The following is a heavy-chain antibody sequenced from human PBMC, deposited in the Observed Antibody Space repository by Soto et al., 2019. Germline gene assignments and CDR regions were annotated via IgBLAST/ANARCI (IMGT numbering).Heavy chain of an antibody. D-gene: IGHD6-19*01. CDR1: GYTFTDYY. J-gene: IGHJ4*01. CDR3: AIGVSGWSPFDF. Sequence: QVQLVQSGAEVKKPGASVKVSCKASGYTFTDYYVHWVRQAPGQGLEWMGWINTNSGVTNFAQKFQGWVTLTRDTSVNTAYMELNRLKSDDTAVFFCAIGVSGWSPFDFWGHGTLVTVSS. CDR2: INTNSGVT. V-gene: IGHV1-2*04.